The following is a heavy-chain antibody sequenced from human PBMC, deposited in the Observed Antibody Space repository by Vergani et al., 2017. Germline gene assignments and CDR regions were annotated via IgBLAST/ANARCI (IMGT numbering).Heavy chain of an antibody. D-gene: IGHD3-9*01. J-gene: IGHJ5*02. CDR1: GYSISSGYY. V-gene: IGHV4-38-2*01. Sequence: QVQLQESGPGLVKPSETLSLTCAVSGYSISSGYYWGWIRQPPGKGLEWIGSIYHSGSTYYNPSLKSRVTISVDTSKKQFSLKLSSVTAADTAVYYCARHGDILTGLIWFDPWGQGTLVTVSS. CDR2: IYHSGST. CDR3: ARHGDILTGLIWFDP.